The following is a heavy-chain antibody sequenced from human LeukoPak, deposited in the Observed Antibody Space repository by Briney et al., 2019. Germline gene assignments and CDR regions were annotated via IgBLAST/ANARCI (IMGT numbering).Heavy chain of an antibody. Sequence: GGSLRLSCAASGFTFSSYSMNWVRQAPGKGLEWVSYIYSSSSTIYYADSVRGRFTISRDNAKNSLYLQMNSLRAEDTAVYYCAKARGFCSGGSCYNPFDPWGQGTLVTVSS. CDR1: GFTFSSYS. J-gene: IGHJ5*02. CDR3: AKARGFCSGGSCYNPFDP. V-gene: IGHV3-48*01. D-gene: IGHD2-15*01. CDR2: IYSSSSTI.